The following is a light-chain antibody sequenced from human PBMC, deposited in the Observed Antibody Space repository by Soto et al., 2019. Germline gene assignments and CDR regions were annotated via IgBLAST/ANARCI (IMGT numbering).Light chain of an antibody. Sequence: DIQMTQSPSTLSASVGDRVAITCRASQSISTYLAWYQQKQGKAPKLLIYAASSLQSGVPSRFSGSGSGTDLTITISSLQPEDRAIYYGQQSYSAPPTFGQGTKVDIK. CDR2: AAS. CDR3: QQSYSAPPT. J-gene: IGKJ1*01. V-gene: IGKV1-39*01. CDR1: QSISTY.